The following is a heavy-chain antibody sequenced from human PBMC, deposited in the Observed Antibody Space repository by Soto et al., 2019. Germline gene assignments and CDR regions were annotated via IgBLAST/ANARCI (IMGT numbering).Heavy chain of an antibody. D-gene: IGHD3-3*01. J-gene: IGHJ6*02. CDR2: IYLGGSP. CDR1: GGSVSSDY. CDR3: ASGEWFPRGYRMYV. V-gene: IGHV4-59*02. Sequence: QVQLQESGPRLMKPSETLSLTCTVSGGSVSSDYWSWIRQPPGKRLEYIGFIYLGGSPNYNPSLESRVTISADTSKNQLSRRLTSVTAADTAVYYCASGEWFPRGYRMYVWGRGTTITVS.